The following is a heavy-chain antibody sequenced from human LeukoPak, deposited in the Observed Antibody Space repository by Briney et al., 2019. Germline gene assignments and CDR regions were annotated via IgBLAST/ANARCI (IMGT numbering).Heavy chain of an antibody. Sequence: GGSVRLSCGASGFTFNFYSMNWVPQAPGKGLEWVSSISGNSDSIYYADSVKGRFTVSRDNAKDSLYLQMNSLTAEDTAVYYCARTTDGYNFNGGYWGQGTLVTVSP. CDR2: ISGNSDSI. CDR1: GFTFNFYS. V-gene: IGHV3-21*01. CDR3: ARTTDGYNFNGGY. J-gene: IGHJ4*02. D-gene: IGHD5-12*01.